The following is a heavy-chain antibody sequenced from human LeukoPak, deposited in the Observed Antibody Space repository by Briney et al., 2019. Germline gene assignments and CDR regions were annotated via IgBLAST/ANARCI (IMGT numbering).Heavy chain of an antibody. Sequence: ASVKVSCKGSADTFTAYYMHWVRQAPGQWLEWMGRINPNSGGTNYAQKFLGRVTMTRDTSISTAYMELSSLRSDDTAVYYCARGAAAASETFDIWGQGTMVTLSS. V-gene: IGHV1-2*06. D-gene: IGHD6-13*01. CDR1: ADTFTAYY. CDR2: INPNSGGT. CDR3: ARGAAAASETFDI. J-gene: IGHJ3*02.